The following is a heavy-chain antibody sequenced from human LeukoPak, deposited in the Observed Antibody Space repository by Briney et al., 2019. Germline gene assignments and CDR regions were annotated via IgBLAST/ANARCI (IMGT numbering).Heavy chain of an antibody. CDR1: GGSISSYY. CDR2: IYTSGST. J-gene: IGHJ4*02. Sequence: PSETLSLTCTVSGGSISSYYWSWIRQPARKGLEWIGRIYTSGSTNYNPSLKSRVTMSVDTSKNQFSLKLSSVTAADTAVYYCARDISSSWYGLVDYWGQGTLVTVSS. D-gene: IGHD6-13*01. CDR3: ARDISSSWYGLVDY. V-gene: IGHV4-4*07.